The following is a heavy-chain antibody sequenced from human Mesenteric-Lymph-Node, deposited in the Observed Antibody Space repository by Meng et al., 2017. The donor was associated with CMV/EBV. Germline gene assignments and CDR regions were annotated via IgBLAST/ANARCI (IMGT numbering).Heavy chain of an antibody. CDR3: AREAEYSYGFYGMDV. CDR1: GFTFSSYW. V-gene: IGHV3-74*01. Sequence: GSLRLSCAASGFTFSSYWMHWVRQAPGKGLVWVSRINSDGSSTSYADSVKGRFTISRDNAKNTLYLQMNSLRAEDTAVYYCAREAEYSYGFYGMDVWGQGTTVTVSS. CDR2: INSDGSST. J-gene: IGHJ6*02. D-gene: IGHD5-18*01.